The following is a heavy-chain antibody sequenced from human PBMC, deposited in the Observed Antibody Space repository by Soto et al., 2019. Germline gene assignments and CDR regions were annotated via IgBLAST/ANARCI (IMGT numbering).Heavy chain of an antibody. J-gene: IGHJ4*02. CDR1: GGSMRNYF. CDR3: AAGEASSRNLAPYYLDF. Sequence: SETLSLTCTVSGGSMRNYFWTWIRQPPGKGLEWIGYIHYSGTTSFFPSYNPSLRSRVTISEDTSKNQFSLKLLSVTTADTAVYFCAAGEASSRNLAPYYLDFWGQGTLVT. CDR2: IHYSGTT. V-gene: IGHV4-59*01. D-gene: IGHD6-13*01.